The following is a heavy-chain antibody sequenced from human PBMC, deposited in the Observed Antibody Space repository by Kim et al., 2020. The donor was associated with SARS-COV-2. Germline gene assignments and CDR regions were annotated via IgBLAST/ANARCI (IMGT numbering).Heavy chain of an antibody. J-gene: IGHJ4*02. D-gene: IGHD6-19*01. CDR2: IRTSSSYI. CDR1: GFTFSSYS. V-gene: IGHV3-21*01. CDR3: ARDQKGGWPDY. Sequence: GGSLRRSCAASGFTFSSYSMNWVRQAPGKGLEWVSSIRTSSSYIYYADSVKGRFTISRDNAKNSLSLQMSSLRAEDTAVYYCARDQKGGWPDYWGQGTLV.